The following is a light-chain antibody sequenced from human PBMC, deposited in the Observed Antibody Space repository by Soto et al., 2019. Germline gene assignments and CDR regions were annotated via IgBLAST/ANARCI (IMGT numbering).Light chain of an antibody. CDR1: SSDIGGYNS. J-gene: IGLJ1*01. V-gene: IGLV2-14*01. CDR3: ISRTSSTSLTTLYL. Sequence: QSALTQSASMSGSPGQSITISCTGSSSDIGGYNSVSWYQQHPGKAPKLMIYEVTNRPSEVSNRFSGSKSGTTASLTISGLQAEDEADYDCISRTSSTSLTTLYLFGTGTKLTVL. CDR2: EVT.